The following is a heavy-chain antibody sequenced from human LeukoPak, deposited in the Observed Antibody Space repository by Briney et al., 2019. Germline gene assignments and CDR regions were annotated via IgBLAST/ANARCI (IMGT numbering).Heavy chain of an antibody. Sequence: SETLSPTCTVSGGSISSYYWSWIRQPPGKGLEWIGYIYTIGSTNYNPSLESRVAMSVDTSKNHFSLKLSSVTAADTAVYYCARTVVVTAIHYFDYWGQGTLVTVSS. J-gene: IGHJ4*02. D-gene: IGHD2-21*02. CDR3: ARTVVVTAIHYFDY. CDR2: IYTIGST. CDR1: GGSISSYY. V-gene: IGHV4-4*09.